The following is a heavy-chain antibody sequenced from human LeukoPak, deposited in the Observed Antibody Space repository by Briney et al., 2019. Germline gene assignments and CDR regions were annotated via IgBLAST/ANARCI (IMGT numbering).Heavy chain of an antibody. V-gene: IGHV3-21*01. J-gene: IGHJ4*02. CDR2: ISSSSNYI. Sequence: GGSLRLTCAASGFTFSIYTMKWVRQAPGKGLEWVSSISSSSNYIYYTDSVKGRFTVSRDNTKNSLYLQMNSLRAEDTAVYYCARDEFRGVSVYWGQGTLVTVSS. CDR3: ARDEFRGVSVY. D-gene: IGHD3-10*01. CDR1: GFTFSIYT.